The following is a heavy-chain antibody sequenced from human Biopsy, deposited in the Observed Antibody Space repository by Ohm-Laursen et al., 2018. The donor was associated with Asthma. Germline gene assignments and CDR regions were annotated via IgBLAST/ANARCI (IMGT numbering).Heavy chain of an antibody. CDR3: SRDFTIGSGSPFHF. J-gene: IGHJ1*01. Sequence: GSLRLSCAASGFGLRDYTMNWVRQAPGKGLEWVASISSLSRYIYHATSLRGRFTISRDNAKRPLYLQMDSLRGDDTAVYYCSRDFTIGSGSPFHFWGRGTLVTVSS. CDR1: GFGLRDYT. CDR2: ISSLSRYI. V-gene: IGHV3-21*01. D-gene: IGHD3-10*01.